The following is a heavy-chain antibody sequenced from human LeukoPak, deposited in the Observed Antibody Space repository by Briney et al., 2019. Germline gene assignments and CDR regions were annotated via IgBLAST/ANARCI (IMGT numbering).Heavy chain of an antibody. CDR3: ARDHYDHYGDYVFDY. Sequence: KSSETLSLTCTVSGGSISSYYWSWIRQPAGKGLEWIGRIYITGSTNYNPSLKSRVTMSVDTSKNQFSLKLSSVTAADTALYYCARDHYDHYGDYVFDYWGQGTLVTVSS. CDR1: GGSISSYY. CDR2: IYITGST. J-gene: IGHJ4*02. D-gene: IGHD4-17*01. V-gene: IGHV4-4*07.